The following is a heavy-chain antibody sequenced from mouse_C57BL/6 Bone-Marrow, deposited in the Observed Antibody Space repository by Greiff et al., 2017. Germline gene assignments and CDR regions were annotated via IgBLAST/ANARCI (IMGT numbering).Heavy chain of an antibody. J-gene: IGHJ3*01. D-gene: IGHD3-2*02. CDR3: AKGRQLRLEAY. V-gene: IGHV1-7*01. CDR2: ISPGSGYT. Sequence: QVQLMQSGAELAKPGASVKLSCTASGYTFTSYWMHWVQQSPGQGLEWVGYISPGSGYTKYNQKVKDKATLTADKSSSTAYMQLSSLTYEDSAVYYCAKGRQLRLEAYWGQGTLVTVSA. CDR1: GYTFTSYW.